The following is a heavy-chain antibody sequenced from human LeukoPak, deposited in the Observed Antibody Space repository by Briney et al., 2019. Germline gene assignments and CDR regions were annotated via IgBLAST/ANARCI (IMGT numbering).Heavy chain of an antibody. Sequence: ASVKVSCKASGYTFTSYYMHWVRQAPGQGLEWIGIIDPGGGSKSYAQKFQGRVTSTRDTSTSTVYMELSSLRSEDTAVYYCARVSGSGDYFDYWGQGTLVTVSS. J-gene: IGHJ4*02. V-gene: IGHV1-46*01. D-gene: IGHD3-10*01. CDR3: ARVSGSGDYFDY. CDR2: IDPGGGSK. CDR1: GYTFTSYY.